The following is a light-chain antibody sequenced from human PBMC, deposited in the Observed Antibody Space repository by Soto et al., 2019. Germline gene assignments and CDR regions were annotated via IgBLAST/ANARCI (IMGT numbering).Light chain of an antibody. Sequence: EIVLTQSPGTLSLSPGERATLSCRASQSVSSSYFAWYQQKPGQAPRLLIYGVSSRATGIPDRFSGSGSGTVFTLTISRLEPEDFAVYYCQQYGSSQWTFGQGTKVEIK. CDR3: QQYGSSQWT. V-gene: IGKV3-20*01. CDR1: QSVSSSY. CDR2: GVS. J-gene: IGKJ1*01.